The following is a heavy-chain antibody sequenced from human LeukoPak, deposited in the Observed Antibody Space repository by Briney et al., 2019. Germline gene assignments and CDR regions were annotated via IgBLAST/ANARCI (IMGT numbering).Heavy chain of an antibody. V-gene: IGHV4-4*02. CDR1: GGSITSTNY. CDR3: AREGGPYRPLDY. CDR2: VNLQGST. J-gene: IGHJ4*02. Sequence: SETLSLTCGVSGGSITSTNYWTWVRQPPGKVLEWIGEVNLQGSTNYNPSLMGRVAISVDMSENHISLQLTSVTAADTAVYYCAREGGPYRPLDYWGQGTLVTVSS.